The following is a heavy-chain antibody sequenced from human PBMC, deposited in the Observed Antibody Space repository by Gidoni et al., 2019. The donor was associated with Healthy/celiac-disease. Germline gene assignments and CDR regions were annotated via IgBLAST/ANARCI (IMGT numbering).Heavy chain of an antibody. D-gene: IGHD6-13*01. CDR3: AKDVSPGIAAAGSDY. CDR2: ISWNSGSI. J-gene: IGHJ4*02. Sequence: EVQLVESGGGLVQPGRSLRLSCAASGFTFADYAMHWGRQAPGKGLEWVSGISWNSGSIGYADSVKGRFTISRDNAKNSLYLQMNSLRAEDTALYYCAKDVSPGIAAAGSDYWGQGTLVTVSS. V-gene: IGHV3-9*01. CDR1: GFTFADYA.